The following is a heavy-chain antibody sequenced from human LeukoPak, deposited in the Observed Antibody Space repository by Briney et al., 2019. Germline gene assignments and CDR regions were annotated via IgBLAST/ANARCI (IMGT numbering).Heavy chain of an antibody. Sequence: QSGGSLRLSCVVSGFALSSYAMSWVRQAPGKGLEWVAATSSSDSGKYHADSVRGRFTISRDNSKNTLYLQMNSLRAEDTAVYYCARQGGYYKDYFDYWGQGTLVTVSS. CDR3: ARQGGYYKDYFDY. D-gene: IGHD3-22*01. J-gene: IGHJ4*02. CDR1: GFALSSYA. V-gene: IGHV3-23*01. CDR2: TSSSDSGK.